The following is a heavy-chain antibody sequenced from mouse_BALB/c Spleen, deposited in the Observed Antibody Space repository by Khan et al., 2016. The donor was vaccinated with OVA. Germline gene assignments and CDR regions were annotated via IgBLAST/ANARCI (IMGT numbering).Heavy chain of an antibody. CDR1: GYSITSDYA. V-gene: IGHV3-2*02. D-gene: IGHD3-3*01. Sequence: VQLVESGPGLVKPSQSLSLTCTVTGYSITSDYAWNWLRQFPGNKLEWMGYINYSGGTSYTPSLKSRISITRDTSKNQFFLQLNSVTTEDTATYYCVRGRAYWGQGTLVTVSA. CDR3: VRGRAY. CDR2: INYSGGT. J-gene: IGHJ3*01.